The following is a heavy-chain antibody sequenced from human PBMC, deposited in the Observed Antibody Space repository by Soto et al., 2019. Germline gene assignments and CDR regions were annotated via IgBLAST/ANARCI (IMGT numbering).Heavy chain of an antibody. Sequence: GSLRLSCAASGFSFSTFGMHWVRQAPGKGLEWVAVIWYDGSDEYYADSVKGRFTIPRDNPKNTLYLQMNSLRAEDTAVYYCARGRGYSGPKYYYYMDVWGKGTTVTVSS. CDR3: ARGRGYSGPKYYYYMDV. D-gene: IGHD5-12*01. CDR2: IWYDGSDE. V-gene: IGHV3-33*01. J-gene: IGHJ6*03. CDR1: GFSFSTFG.